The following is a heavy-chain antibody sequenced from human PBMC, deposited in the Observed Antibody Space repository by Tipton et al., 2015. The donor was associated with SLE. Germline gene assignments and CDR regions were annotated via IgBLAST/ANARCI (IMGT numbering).Heavy chain of an antibody. J-gene: IGHJ3*02. CDR1: GGAIYGSIYY. CDR2: VYESGST. V-gene: IGHV4-39*02. CDR3: AKTLIHDAFDT. Sequence: TLSLTCTVSGGAIYGSIYYWGWIRQPPGKGLEWIGSVYESGSTYYNPSLKSRVTVSADTSKNDFSLTLTSVTAADTAVYFCAKTLIHDAFDTWGRGTMVIVSS.